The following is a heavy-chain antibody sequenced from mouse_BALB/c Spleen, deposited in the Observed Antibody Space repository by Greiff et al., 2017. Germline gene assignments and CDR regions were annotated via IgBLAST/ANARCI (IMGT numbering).Heavy chain of an antibody. J-gene: IGHJ2*01. Sequence: QVQLKESGPGLVAPSQSLSITCTVSGFSLTSYGVHWVRQPPGKGLEWLGVIWAGGSTNYNSALMSRLSISKDNSKSQVFLKMNSLQTDDTAMYYCARDVTTARSPFDYWGQGTTLTVSS. CDR1: GFSLTSYG. D-gene: IGHD1-2*01. CDR3: ARDVTTARSPFDY. CDR2: IWAGGST. V-gene: IGHV2-9*02.